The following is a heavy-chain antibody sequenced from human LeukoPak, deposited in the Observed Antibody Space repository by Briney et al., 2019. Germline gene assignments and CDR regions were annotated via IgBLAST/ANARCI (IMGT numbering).Heavy chain of an antibody. CDR1: GYTFTRYG. CDR3: ARVDGSGPFDY. Sequence: ASVKVSCKASGYTFTRYGVRWGRQAPGQRLEWMGWISAYNGNTNYAQKLQGRVTMTTDTSTSTAYMELRSLRSDDTAVYYCARVDGSGPFDYWGQGTLVTVSS. V-gene: IGHV1-18*01. J-gene: IGHJ4*02. D-gene: IGHD3-10*01. CDR2: ISAYNGNT.